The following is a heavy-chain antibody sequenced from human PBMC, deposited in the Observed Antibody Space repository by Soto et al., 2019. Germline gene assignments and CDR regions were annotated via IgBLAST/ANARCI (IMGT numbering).Heavy chain of an antibody. Sequence: ASVKVSCKASGHTFNTYGITWVRQAPGQGLEWMGWINPYNGNTKFAQKLQDRVTMTTATSTSTAYMELASLRSDDTAVYYCARGCIAVTTHLCYWGQGTLGTV. CDR2: INPYNGNT. CDR1: GHTFNTYG. CDR3: ARGCIAVTTHLCY. V-gene: IGHV1-18*01. J-gene: IGHJ4*02. D-gene: IGHD4-17*01.